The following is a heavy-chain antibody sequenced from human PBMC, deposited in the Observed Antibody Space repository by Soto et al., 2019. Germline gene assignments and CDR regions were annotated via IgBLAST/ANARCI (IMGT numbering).Heavy chain of an antibody. CDR1: GASVSTDGNY. Sequence: SETLSLTCTVSGASVSTDGNYWSWIRQPPGKGLEYIGYIYYSGSTDYNPSLKSRVTTSLDTSKNQFSLILRSVTAADTAVYYCARLNRLAPVATYHYHSMDVWSQGTTVTVSS. D-gene: IGHD5-12*01. CDR3: ARLNRLAPVATYHYHSMDV. J-gene: IGHJ6*02. V-gene: IGHV4-61*08. CDR2: IYYSGST.